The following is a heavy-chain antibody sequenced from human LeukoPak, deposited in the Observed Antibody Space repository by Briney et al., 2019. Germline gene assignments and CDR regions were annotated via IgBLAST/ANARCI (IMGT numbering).Heavy chain of an antibody. CDR1: GGSISRGGYS. J-gene: IGHJ5*02. D-gene: IGHD3-10*01. Sequence: SETLSLTCALSGGSISRGGYSWGWIRQPPGKGPEWIGYIYHSGSTYHNPSLKSRVTISVDRSKDQFSLKLSSVTAADPAVYFCARVTMVRGVTEKWFVPRGRGTVVTVSS. V-gene: IGHV4-30-2*01. CDR3: ARVTMVRGVTEKWFVP. CDR2: IYHSGST.